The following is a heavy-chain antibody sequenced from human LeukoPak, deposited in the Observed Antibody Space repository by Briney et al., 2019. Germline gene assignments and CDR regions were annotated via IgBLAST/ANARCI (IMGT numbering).Heavy chain of an antibody. CDR1: GXSISCSNW. CDR2: IYHSGST. V-gene: IGHV4-4*02. D-gene: IGHD3-10*01. CDR3: VKSGDYFFDY. J-gene: IGHJ4*02. Sequence: PSETLSLTCAVSGXSISCSNWWSWVRQPPGKGLEWIGEIYHSGSTNYNPSLKSRVTISVDKSKNQFSLKLSSVTAADTAVYYCVKSGDYFFDYWGQGTLVTVSS.